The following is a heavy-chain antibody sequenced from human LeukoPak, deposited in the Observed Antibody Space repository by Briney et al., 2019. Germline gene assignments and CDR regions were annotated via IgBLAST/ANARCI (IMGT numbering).Heavy chain of an antibody. J-gene: IGHJ4*02. V-gene: IGHV4-34*01. Sequence: PSETLSLTCAVYCGSFSGYYWSWIRQPPGKGLWWIGEINHGGITNYNPSLKSRVTISVDTSKTPFSLKLSSVPAADTAVYYCARGLSGDGSNFFDYWGQGTLVTVSS. CDR1: CGSFSGYY. CDR3: ARGLSGDGSNFFDY. CDR2: INHGGIT. D-gene: IGHD5-24*01.